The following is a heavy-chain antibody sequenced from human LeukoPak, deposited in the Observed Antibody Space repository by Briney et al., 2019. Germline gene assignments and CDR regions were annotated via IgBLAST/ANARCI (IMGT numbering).Heavy chain of an antibody. CDR1: EFTFSNYA. CDR3: ARDLGSSGPLDAFDI. CDR2: ISGSGGST. V-gene: IGHV3-23*01. J-gene: IGHJ3*02. Sequence: GGSLRLSCAASEFTFSNYAMNWVRQTPGRGLEWVSGISGSGGSTYYADSVKGRFTISRDNSKNTLYLQMNSLRAEDTAIYHCARDLGSSGPLDAFDIWGQGTMVTVSS. D-gene: IGHD6-19*01.